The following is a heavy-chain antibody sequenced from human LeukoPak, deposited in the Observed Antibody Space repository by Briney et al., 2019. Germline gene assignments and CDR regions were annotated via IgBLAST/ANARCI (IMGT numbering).Heavy chain of an antibody. D-gene: IGHD2-2*01. V-gene: IGHV3-23*01. J-gene: IGHJ4*02. CDR1: GFTFSSYA. CDR3: AKRYSSSSWTAAFDS. Sequence: GGSLRLSCAASGFTFSSYAMAWVRQTPGRGLEWVSGISGSGDGTYYADSVKGRFTISRDNSKNTLYLQINSLRAEDTAVYYCAKRYSSSSWTAAFDSWGQGTLVTASS. CDR2: ISGSGDGT.